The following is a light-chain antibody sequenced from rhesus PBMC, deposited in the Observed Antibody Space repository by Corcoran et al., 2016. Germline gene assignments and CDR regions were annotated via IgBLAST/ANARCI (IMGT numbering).Light chain of an antibody. J-gene: IGKJ1*01. CDR3: QQYVDLPWT. Sequence: DIQMTQSPSSLSASVGDTATITCHASQGISSWLAWYQQKPGEAPKPLIYATSRLQRGVPSRFRGSGSGTDNTRTISSLQSEDFATDYCQQYVDLPWTFGQGTKVEIK. CDR2: ATS. V-gene: IGKV1-19*01. CDR1: QGISSW.